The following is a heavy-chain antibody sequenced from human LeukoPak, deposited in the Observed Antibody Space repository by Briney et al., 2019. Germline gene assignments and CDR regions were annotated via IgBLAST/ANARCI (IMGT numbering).Heavy chain of an antibody. Sequence: SETLSLTCTVSGGSISSCYWSWIRQPPGKGLEWIGYIYYSGSTNYNPSLKSRVTISVDTSKNQFSLKLSSVTAADTAVYYCARDGGYSYGYYYYMDVWGKGTTVTVSS. CDR2: IYYSGST. J-gene: IGHJ6*03. CDR3: ARDGGYSYGYYYYMDV. V-gene: IGHV4-59*01. D-gene: IGHD5-18*01. CDR1: GGSISSCY.